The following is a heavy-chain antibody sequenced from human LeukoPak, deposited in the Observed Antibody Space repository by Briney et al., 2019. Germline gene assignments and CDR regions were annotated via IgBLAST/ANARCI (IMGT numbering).Heavy chain of an antibody. V-gene: IGHV3-23*01. CDR1: GFTFNSYD. Sequence: GGSLRLSCAASGFTFNSYDMSWVRQAPGKGLEWVSGISARGRNTFYADSVKGRFAISRDNSGNKLYLQMNSLRAGDTAVYYCARDDTTMLYNWFDPWGPGILVTVSS. J-gene: IGHJ5*02. D-gene: IGHD5-18*01. CDR3: ARDDTTMLYNWFDP. CDR2: ISARGRNT.